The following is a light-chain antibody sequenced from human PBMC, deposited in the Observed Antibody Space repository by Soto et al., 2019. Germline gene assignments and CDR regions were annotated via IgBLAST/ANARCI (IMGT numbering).Light chain of an antibody. CDR3: CSYAGSNVDV. CDR1: SSDVGHYNY. CDR2: EVT. J-gene: IGLJ1*01. Sequence: QSALTQPPSASGSPGQSVTISCTGTSSDVGHYNYVSWYQQHPGKAPKLMIYEVTKRPSGVPDRFSGSKSGNTASLTVSGLQADDEADYYCCSYAGSNVDVFAAGTKLTVL. V-gene: IGLV2-8*01.